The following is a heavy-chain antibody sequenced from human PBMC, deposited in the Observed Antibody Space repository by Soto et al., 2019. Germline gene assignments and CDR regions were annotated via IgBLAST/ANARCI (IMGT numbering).Heavy chain of an antibody. J-gene: IGHJ6*02. CDR2: ISAYNGNT. CDR1: GYTFTSYG. V-gene: IGHV1-18*04. CDR3: ARGGPPSATIFGVVIIPVYYGMDV. D-gene: IGHD3-3*01. Sequence: GASVKVFCKASGYTFTSYGISWVRQAPGQGLEWMGWISAYNGNTNYAQKLQGRVTMTTDTSTSTAYMELRSLRSDDTAVYYCARGGPPSATIFGVVIIPVYYGMDVWGQGTTVTVSS.